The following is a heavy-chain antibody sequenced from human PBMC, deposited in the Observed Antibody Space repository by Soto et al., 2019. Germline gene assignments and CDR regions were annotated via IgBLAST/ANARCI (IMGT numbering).Heavy chain of an antibody. CDR2: INSDGST. D-gene: IGHD5-18*01. Sequence: EVHLVESGGGLIPPGGSLRLSCAASGFLVTSYYMTWFRKYPGQGLELLPMINSDGSTLYAESVKGRFTTSRDNSKNRLDLQMKSLRAEDTAMYYCARSGDSVSCAYWGQGTLVIVTS. CDR1: GFLVTSYY. J-gene: IGHJ4*02. CDR3: ARSGDSVSCAY. V-gene: IGHV3-53*01.